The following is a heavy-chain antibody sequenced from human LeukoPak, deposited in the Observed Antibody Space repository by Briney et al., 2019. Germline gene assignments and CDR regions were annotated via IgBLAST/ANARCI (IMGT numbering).Heavy chain of an antibody. CDR1: GYTFTSYG. Sequence: ASVKVSCKASGYTFTSYGISWVRQAPGQGLEWMGWISAYNGNTNYAQKFQGRVTITADKSTSTAYMELSSLRSEDTAVYYCARETLSRDGYPYYFDYWGQGTLVTVSS. CDR2: ISAYNGNT. D-gene: IGHD5-24*01. CDR3: ARETLSRDGYPYYFDY. J-gene: IGHJ4*02. V-gene: IGHV1-18*01.